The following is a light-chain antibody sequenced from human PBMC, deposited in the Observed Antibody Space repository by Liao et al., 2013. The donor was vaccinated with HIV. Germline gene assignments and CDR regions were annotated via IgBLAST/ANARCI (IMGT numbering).Light chain of an antibody. Sequence: SYVLTQPPSVSVAPGKTARITCGGNNIGSKSVHWYQQKPGQAPVLVIYKDSERPSGIPERFSGSSSGTTVTLTISGAQVEDEADYYCQVWDSSSDHVVFGGGTKLTVL. J-gene: IGLJ2*01. CDR3: QVWDSSSDHVV. CDR1: NIGSKS. V-gene: IGLV3-21*01. CDR2: KDS.